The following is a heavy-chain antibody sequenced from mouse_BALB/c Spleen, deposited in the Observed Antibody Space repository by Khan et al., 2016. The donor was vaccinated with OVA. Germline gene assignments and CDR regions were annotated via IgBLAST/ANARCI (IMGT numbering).Heavy chain of an antibody. Sequence: EVKLEVSGPGLVKPSQSLSLTCTVTGYSITSDYAWNWIRQFPGNKLEWMGHISYSGNTKYNPSLKRRISITRDTSKNQFFLQLNSVTTEDTATYYCARIYGGDFDYWGQGTTLTVSS. J-gene: IGHJ2*01. CDR2: ISYSGNT. D-gene: IGHD1-1*01. CDR1: GYSITSDYA. CDR3: ARIYGGDFDY. V-gene: IGHV3-2*02.